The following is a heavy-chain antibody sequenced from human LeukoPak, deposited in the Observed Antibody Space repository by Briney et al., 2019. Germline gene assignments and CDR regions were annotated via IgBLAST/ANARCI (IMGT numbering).Heavy chain of an antibody. V-gene: IGHV3-21*01. CDR2: ISSSSTYI. CDR3: ARDPVAVTTPSNWFDP. D-gene: IGHD4-17*01. J-gene: IGHJ5*02. Sequence: PGGSLTLSREASGFTFTSYSMHLVRQAPGRGLEWVSSISSSSTYIYYADSVKGRFTISRDNAKNSLYLQMNSLRAEDTAVYYCARDPVAVTTPSNWFDPWGQATQVAVSS. CDR1: GFTFTSYS.